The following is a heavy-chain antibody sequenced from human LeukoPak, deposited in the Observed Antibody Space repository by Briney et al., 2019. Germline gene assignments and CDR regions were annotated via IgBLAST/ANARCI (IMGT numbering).Heavy chain of an antibody. CDR3: ARGLGTYDSSDLTWPMISF. J-gene: IGHJ4*02. CDR2: MNPDSGDT. Sequence: ASVKVSSKASGYTFTTYEINWVRQATGQGLEWMGWMNPDSGDTAYAQKFQGRITMTRTTSISTAYLDLSGLTSDDTAVYYCARGLGTYDSSDLTWPMISFWGQGTLVTVSS. V-gene: IGHV1-8*01. D-gene: IGHD3-22*01. CDR1: GYTFTTYE.